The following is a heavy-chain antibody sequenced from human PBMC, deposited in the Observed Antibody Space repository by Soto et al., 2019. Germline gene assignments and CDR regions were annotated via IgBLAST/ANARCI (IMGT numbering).Heavy chain of an antibody. J-gene: IGHJ5*02. Sequence: SETLSLTCTVSGVSISSGGYYWSWIRQHPGKGLEWIGYIYYSGSTYYNPSLKSRVTISVDTSKNQFSLRLSSVTAADTAVYYCARMVRGVEYNWFDPWGQGTLVTVSS. CDR1: GVSISSGGYY. CDR2: IYYSGST. CDR3: ARMVRGVEYNWFDP. D-gene: IGHD3-10*01. V-gene: IGHV4-31*03.